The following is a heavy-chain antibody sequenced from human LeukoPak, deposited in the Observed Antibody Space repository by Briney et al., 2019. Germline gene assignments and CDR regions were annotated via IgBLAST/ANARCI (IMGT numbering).Heavy chain of an antibody. CDR1: GFTFSSYS. V-gene: IGHV3-21*01. D-gene: IGHD4-23*01. Sequence: PGGSLRLSCAASGFTFSSYSMNWVRQAPGKGLEWVSSISSSSSYIYYADSVKGRFTISRDNAKNSLYLQMNSLRAEDTAVYYCARDFYMTTVVTAPDYWGKGTLVTVSS. CDR2: ISSSSSYI. J-gene: IGHJ4*02. CDR3: ARDFYMTTVVTAPDY.